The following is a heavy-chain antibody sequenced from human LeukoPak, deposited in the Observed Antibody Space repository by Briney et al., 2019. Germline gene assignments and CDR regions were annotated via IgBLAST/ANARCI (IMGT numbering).Heavy chain of an antibody. CDR3: ARSGRGVDSFYFYMDV. Sequence: GRSLRLSCAASGFTFSKYWMSWVRQAPGKGLEWVANIKHDGSEKKDGSEKKYVDSVKGRFTISRDNAKTSLYLQMNSLRAEDTAVYYCARSGRGVDSFYFYMDVWGKGTTVTVSS. CDR2: IKHDGSEKKDGSEK. V-gene: IGHV3-7*01. D-gene: IGHD3-10*01. CDR1: GFTFSKYW. J-gene: IGHJ6*03.